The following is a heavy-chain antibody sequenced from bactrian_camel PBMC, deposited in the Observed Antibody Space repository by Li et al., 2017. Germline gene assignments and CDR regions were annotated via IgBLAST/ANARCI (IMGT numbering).Heavy chain of an antibody. CDR1: GSIYGGAC. Sequence: VQLVESGGGSVQAGGSLRLSCGASGSIYGGACVGWLRQAPGKEREGVAAIDSDGAASYADSVKGRFTVSRDNANNTINLMMNSLKPDDSATYYCAAYVGRYWCPDQTWGQGTQVTVS. CDR3: AAYVGRYWCPDQT. CDR2: IDSDGAA. V-gene: IGHV3S26*01. J-gene: IGHJ4*01. D-gene: IGHD3*01.